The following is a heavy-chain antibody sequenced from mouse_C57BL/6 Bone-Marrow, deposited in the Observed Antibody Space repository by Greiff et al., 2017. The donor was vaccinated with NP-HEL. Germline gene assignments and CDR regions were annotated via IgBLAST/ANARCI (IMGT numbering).Heavy chain of an antibody. CDR2: IYPRSGNT. Sequence: VKLQESGAELARPGASVKLSCKASGYTFTSYGISWVKQRTGQGLEWIGEIYPRSGNTNYNEKFKGKATLTADKSSSTAYMELRSLTSEDSAVYFSAREDYGYAMDYWGQGTSITVSS. CDR1: GYTFTSYG. V-gene: IGHV1-81*01. D-gene: IGHD2-4*01. CDR3: AREDYGYAMDY. J-gene: IGHJ4*01.